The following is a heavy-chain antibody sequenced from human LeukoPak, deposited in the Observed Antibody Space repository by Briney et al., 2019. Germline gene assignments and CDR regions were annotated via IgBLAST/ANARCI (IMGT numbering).Heavy chain of an antibody. Sequence: PGGSLRLSCAASGFTFSSCGMHWVRQAPGKGLEWVAVISYDGSNKYYADSVKGRFTISRDNSKNTLYLQMNSLRAEDTAVYYCAKGFAGNWGQGTLVTVSS. CDR2: ISYDGSNK. V-gene: IGHV3-30*18. CDR3: AKGFAGN. D-gene: IGHD6-13*01. CDR1: GFTFSSCG. J-gene: IGHJ4*02.